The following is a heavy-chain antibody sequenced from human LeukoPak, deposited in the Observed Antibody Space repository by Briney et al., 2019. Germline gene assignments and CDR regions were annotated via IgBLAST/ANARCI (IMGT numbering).Heavy chain of an antibody. D-gene: IGHD3-10*01. CDR1: GFTFSSYS. CDR2: ISSSSSYI. V-gene: IGHV3-21*01. CDR3: AREVMVRGEYGFDY. J-gene: IGHJ4*02. Sequence: GGSLRLSCAASGFTFSSYSMNWVRQAPGKGLEWVSSISSSSSYIYYADSVKGRFTISRDNAKNSLYLQMNNLRAEDTAVYYCAREVMVRGEYGFDYWGQGTLVIVSS.